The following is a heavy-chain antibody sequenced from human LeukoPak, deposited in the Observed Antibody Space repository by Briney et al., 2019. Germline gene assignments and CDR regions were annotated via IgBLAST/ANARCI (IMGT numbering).Heavy chain of an antibody. Sequence: PGGSLRLSCAASGFTFSSYWMHWVRQAPGKGLVWVSRINSDGSSTSYADSVKGRFTISRDNAKNTLYLQMNSLRAEDTAVYYCARDLITPTAMVTVGFDYWGQGTLVTVSS. CDR2: INSDGSST. J-gene: IGHJ4*02. CDR3: ARDLITPTAMVTVGFDY. V-gene: IGHV3-74*01. CDR1: GFTFSSYW. D-gene: IGHD5-18*01.